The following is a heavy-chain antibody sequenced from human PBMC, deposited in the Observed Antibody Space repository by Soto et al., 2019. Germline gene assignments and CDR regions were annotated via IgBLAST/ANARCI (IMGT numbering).Heavy chain of an antibody. D-gene: IGHD1-26*01. V-gene: IGHV4-39*01. CDR3: ARQWELTADS. J-gene: IGHJ4*02. CDR2: LYYDGGT. Sequence: SEALSLPWTVSGGSLSRRGFYWGWIRQPPGKGLEWIGSLYYDGGTYYNPSLESRVTMSVDTSKNQFSLKLSSVTAADTAVYYCARQWELTADSWGQGTLVTVS. CDR1: GGSLSRRGFY.